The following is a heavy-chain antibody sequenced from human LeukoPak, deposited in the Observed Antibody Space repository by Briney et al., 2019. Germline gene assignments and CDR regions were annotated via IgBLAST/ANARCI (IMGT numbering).Heavy chain of an antibody. Sequence: GGSLRLSCTASGFTFSSYNMNWVRQTPGKGLEWLSYISGSSGTIYYADSVKGRFTISRDNAKNSLDLQMNSLRDEDTALYYCARVANSNYYFDCRGQGTLVTVSS. CDR1: GFTFSSYN. CDR3: ARVANSNYYFDC. V-gene: IGHV3-48*02. J-gene: IGHJ4*02. D-gene: IGHD1-7*01. CDR2: ISGSSGTI.